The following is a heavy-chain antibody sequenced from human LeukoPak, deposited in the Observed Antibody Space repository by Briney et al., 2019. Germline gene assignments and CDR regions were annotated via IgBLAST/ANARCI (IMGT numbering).Heavy chain of an antibody. Sequence: SETLCLTCTVSGGSISSYYWSWIRQPPGKGLEWIGYIYYSGSTNYNPSLKSRVTISVDTSKNQFSLKLSSVTAADTAVYYCARGALWSGHVDYWGQGTLVTVSS. CDR3: ARGALWSGHVDY. CDR1: GGSISSYY. V-gene: IGHV4-59*01. D-gene: IGHD3-3*01. CDR2: IYYSGST. J-gene: IGHJ4*02.